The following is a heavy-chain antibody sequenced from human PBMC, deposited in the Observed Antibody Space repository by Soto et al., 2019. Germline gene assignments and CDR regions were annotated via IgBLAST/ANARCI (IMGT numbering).Heavy chain of an antibody. J-gene: IGHJ5*02. CDR3: ARVAVAARPRWYNWFDP. CDR2: MNPNSGET. Sequence: QEQLVQSGAEVKKPGASVKVSCKTSGYTFTDYDINWVRQATGQGLEWIGWMNPNSGETGYAQKLQGRVTMTRSASLRTAYLELSSLRSEDTAVYYCARVAVAARPRWYNWFDPWGQGTLVTVSS. D-gene: IGHD2-15*01. CDR1: GYTFTDYD. V-gene: IGHV1-8*01.